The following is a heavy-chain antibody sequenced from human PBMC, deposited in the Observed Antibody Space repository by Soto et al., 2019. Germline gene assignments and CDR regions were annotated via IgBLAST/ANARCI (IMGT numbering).Heavy chain of an antibody. D-gene: IGHD6-13*01. V-gene: IGHV4-39*01. CDR1: GCSISGISYY. CDR3: ARAPQYSSSWSYYFDY. Sequence: AETLCLTCTVSGCSISGISYYWGWIRHPPGKWLEWIGSIYYSGSTYYNPSLKSRVTISVDTSKNQFSLQLNSVTPEDTAVYYCARAPQYSSSWSYYFDYWGQGTLVTVSS. J-gene: IGHJ4*02. CDR2: IYYSGST.